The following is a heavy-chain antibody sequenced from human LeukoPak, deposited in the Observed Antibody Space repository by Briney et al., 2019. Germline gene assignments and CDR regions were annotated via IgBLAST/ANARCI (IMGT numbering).Heavy chain of an antibody. J-gene: IGHJ3*02. CDR1: GFTFSGST. CDR2: IRSKANSYAT. Sequence: PGGSLGLSCAASGFTFSGSTMHWVRQASGKGLEWVGRIRSKANSYATAYAASVKGRFTISRDDSKKMASLQMNNLKTEDTAMYYCTRANGWDAFDIWGQGTKVTVSS. D-gene: IGHD6-19*01. CDR3: TRANGWDAFDI. V-gene: IGHV3-73*01.